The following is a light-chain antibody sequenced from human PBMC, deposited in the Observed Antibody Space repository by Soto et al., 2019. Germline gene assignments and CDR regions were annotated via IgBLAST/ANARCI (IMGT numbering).Light chain of an antibody. J-gene: IGKJ1*01. Sequence: DIQMTQSPSTLSASVGDRVTITCRASQSISSWLAWYQQKPGKAPKLLIYDASSLESGVPSRFSGSGSGTEFTLTISSLQPDHFATYYCQQYNSYSVTFGQGTKVDIK. CDR3: QQYNSYSVT. CDR2: DAS. CDR1: QSISSW. V-gene: IGKV1-5*01.